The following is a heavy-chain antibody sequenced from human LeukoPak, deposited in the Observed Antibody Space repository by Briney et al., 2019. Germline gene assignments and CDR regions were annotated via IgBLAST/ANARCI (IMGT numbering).Heavy chain of an antibody. J-gene: IGHJ6*03. Sequence: SETLSLTCTVSGGSISSGSYYWSWIRQPAGKGLEWLGRIYTSGSTNYNPSLKSRVTISVDTSKNQFSLKLSSVTAADTAVYYCARDCNYDFWSGTRGGSEDYYYYYMDVWGKGTTVTVSS. CDR2: IYTSGST. CDR3: ARDCNYDFWSGTRGGSEDYYYYYMDV. V-gene: IGHV4-61*02. CDR1: GGSISSGSYY. D-gene: IGHD3-3*01.